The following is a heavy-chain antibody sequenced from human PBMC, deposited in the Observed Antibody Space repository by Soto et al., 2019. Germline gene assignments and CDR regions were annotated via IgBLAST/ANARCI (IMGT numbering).Heavy chain of an antibody. CDR1: GFTFNSYG. J-gene: IGHJ6*02. CDR3: AREGDDYCSGTRCFHYYGLDV. V-gene: IGHV3-33*05. CDR2: IEYNAKNR. D-gene: IGHD2-15*01. Sequence: QVQLVESGGGVVQPGTSLRLSCTASGFTFNSYGIHWVRQAPGKGLEWLALIEYNAKNRFYADSVKGRFSISRDNSRNTVSLQVNGLRAEDTAVYYCAREGDDYCSGTRCFHYYGLDVWGQGPTVIVSS.